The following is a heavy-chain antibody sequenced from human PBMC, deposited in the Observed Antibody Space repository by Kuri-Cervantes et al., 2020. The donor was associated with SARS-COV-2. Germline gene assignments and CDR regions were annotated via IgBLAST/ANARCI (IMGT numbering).Heavy chain of an antibody. Sequence: SETLSLTCAVYGGSFSGYYWSWIRQPPGKGLEWIGEIYHSGSTNYNPSLKSRVTISVDKSKNQFSLKLSSVTAADTAVYYCARGEWLVGKGNLDYWGQGTLVTVSS. V-gene: IGHV4-34*01. J-gene: IGHJ4*02. CDR2: IYHSGST. CDR1: GGSFSGYY. D-gene: IGHD3-3*01. CDR3: ARGEWLVGKGNLDY.